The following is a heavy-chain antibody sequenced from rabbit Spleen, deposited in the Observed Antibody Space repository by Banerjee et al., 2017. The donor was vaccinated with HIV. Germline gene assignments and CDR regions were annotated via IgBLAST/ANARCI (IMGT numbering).Heavy chain of an antibody. J-gene: IGHJ6*01. CDR1: GIDFSNYNF. CDR3: ARDTGSSFSTYGMDL. D-gene: IGHD8-1*01. Sequence: QEQLVESGGGLVQPGASLTLTCTASGIDFSNYNFMCWVRQAPGKGLEWIACIDIGSRDFTYYANWAKGRFTISKSSSTTVTLQMTSLPVADTGTYFCARDTGSSFSTYGMDLWGQGTLVTVS. V-gene: IGHV1S45*01. CDR2: IDIGSRDFT.